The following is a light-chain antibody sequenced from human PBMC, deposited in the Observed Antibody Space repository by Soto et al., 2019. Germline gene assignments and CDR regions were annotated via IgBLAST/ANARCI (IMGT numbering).Light chain of an antibody. V-gene: IGKV3-20*01. Sequence: ESVLTQAPGTMSLSPGERATLSCRASLRVSNSYLVWYQQKPGQAPRLLIYCASSRATGIPDRLSSSGSATDSPLTISRLESECFGVYYCPQYSRSSPCTFGQRAKLEIK. CDR2: CAS. CDR3: PQYSRSSPCT. J-gene: IGKJ2*01. CDR1: LRVSNSY.